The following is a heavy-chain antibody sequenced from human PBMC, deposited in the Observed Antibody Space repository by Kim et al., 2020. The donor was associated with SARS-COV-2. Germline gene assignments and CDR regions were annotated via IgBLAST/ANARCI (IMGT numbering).Heavy chain of an antibody. V-gene: IGHV7-4-1*02. CDR2: INTNTGNP. CDR3: VRAGSGSGSYYRPPYNWFDP. CDR1: GYTFTSYA. Sequence: ASVKVSCKASGYTFTSYAMNWVRQAPGQGLEWMGWINTNTGNPTYAQGFTGRFVFSLDTSVSTAYLQISSLKAEETAVYYCVRAGSGSGSYYRPPYNWFDPWGQGTLVTVSS. D-gene: IGHD3-10*01. J-gene: IGHJ5*02.